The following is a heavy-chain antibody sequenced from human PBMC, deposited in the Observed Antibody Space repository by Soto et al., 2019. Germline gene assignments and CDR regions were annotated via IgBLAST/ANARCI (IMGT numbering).Heavy chain of an antibody. CDR3: ARITYYYGSGSFNNWFDP. D-gene: IGHD3-10*01. CDR2: IYSGGST. J-gene: IGHJ5*02. CDR1: GFTVSSNY. Sequence: GGSLRLSCAASGFTVSSNYMSWVRQAPGKGLEWVSVIYSGGSTYYADTVKGRFTISRDNSKNTMYIQMNSLRAEDTAVYYCARITYYYGSGSFNNWFDPWGQGTLVTVSS. V-gene: IGHV3-66*01.